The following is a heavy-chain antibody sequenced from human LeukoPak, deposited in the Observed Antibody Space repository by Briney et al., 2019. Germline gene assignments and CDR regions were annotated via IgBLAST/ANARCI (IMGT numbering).Heavy chain of an antibody. CDR1: GGSISSGFHY. CDR2: IYTSGSI. V-gene: IGHV4-61*02. Sequence: PSQTLSLTCTVSGGSISSGFHYWTWIRQPAGKGLEWIGRIYTSGSINYSPSLKSRVTISVDTSKNQFSLKLTSVTAADTAVYYCSREFCTTTSCKFDPWGQGTLVTVSS. CDR3: SREFCTTTSCKFDP. J-gene: IGHJ5*02. D-gene: IGHD2-2*01.